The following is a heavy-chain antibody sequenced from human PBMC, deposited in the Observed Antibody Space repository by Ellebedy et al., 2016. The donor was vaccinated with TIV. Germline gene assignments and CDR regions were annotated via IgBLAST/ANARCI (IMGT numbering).Heavy chain of an antibody. J-gene: IGHJ4*02. CDR2: IIPCVGKA. V-gene: IGHV1-69*13. CDR3: AGGRGSRD. Sequence: AASVKVSCKASGCTFSSFGIGWVRKAPGQGLEWMGGIIPCVGKAKYAQKCQGSVTMTADESTSTAYLEQSRLRSDDTAVEYCAGGRGSRDWGQGTLDTVSS. CDR1: GCTFSSFG. D-gene: IGHD5-18*01.